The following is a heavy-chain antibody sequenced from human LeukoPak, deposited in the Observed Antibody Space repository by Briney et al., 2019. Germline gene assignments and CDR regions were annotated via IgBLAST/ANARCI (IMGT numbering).Heavy chain of an antibody. V-gene: IGHV4-4*07. CDR1: GGSISSYY. CDR3: AREGPYYYGSGSNSYYYYYYMDV. J-gene: IGHJ6*03. Sequence: SETLSLTCTVSGGSISSYYWSWIRQPAGKGLEWIGRIYTSGSTNYNPSLKCRVTMSVDTSKNQFSLKLSSVTAADTAVYYCAREGPYYYGSGSNSYYYYYYMDVWGKGTTVTISS. D-gene: IGHD3-10*01. CDR2: IYTSGST.